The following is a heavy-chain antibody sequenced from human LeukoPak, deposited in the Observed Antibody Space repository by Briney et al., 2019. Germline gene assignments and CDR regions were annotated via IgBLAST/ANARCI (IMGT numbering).Heavy chain of an antibody. CDR1: GGSISSYY. Sequence: SETLFLTCSVSGGSISSYYWSWIRQPPGKGLEWIGYIYYSGSTNYNPSLKSRVTISVDTSKNQFSLKLSSVTAADTAVYYCARQCSGGSCLPDYWGQGTLVTVSS. V-gene: IGHV4-59*08. D-gene: IGHD2-15*01. CDR3: ARQCSGGSCLPDY. CDR2: IYYSGST. J-gene: IGHJ4*02.